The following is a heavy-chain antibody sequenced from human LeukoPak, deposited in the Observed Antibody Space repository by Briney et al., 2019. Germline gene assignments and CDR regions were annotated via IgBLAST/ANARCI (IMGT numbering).Heavy chain of an antibody. CDR3: ARDPEPYVGYCSGGSCYSSGWFDP. J-gene: IGHJ5*02. CDR2: IYTSGST. CDR1: GGSISSYY. Sequence: PSETLSLTCTVSGGSISSYYWSWIQQPAGKGLEWIGRIYTSGSTNYNPSLKSRVTMSVDTSKNQFSLKLSSVTAADTAVYYCARDPEPYVGYCSGGSCYSSGWFDPWGQGTLVTVSS. D-gene: IGHD2-15*01. V-gene: IGHV4-4*07.